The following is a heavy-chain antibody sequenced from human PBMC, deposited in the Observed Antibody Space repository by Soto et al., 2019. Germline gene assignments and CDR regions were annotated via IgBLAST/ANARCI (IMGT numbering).Heavy chain of an antibody. CDR2: ISGSGGST. CDR1: GFTFSSYA. J-gene: IGHJ4*02. CDR3: AKDLYYYGSGGN. D-gene: IGHD3-10*01. Sequence: EVQLLESGGGLVQPGGSLRLSCAASGFTFSSYAMSWVRQAPGKGLEWVSAISGSGGSTYYADSVKGRFTLSRDNSKNTLYLQMNSLRAEDTAVYYCAKDLYYYGSGGNWGQGTLVTVSS. V-gene: IGHV3-23*01.